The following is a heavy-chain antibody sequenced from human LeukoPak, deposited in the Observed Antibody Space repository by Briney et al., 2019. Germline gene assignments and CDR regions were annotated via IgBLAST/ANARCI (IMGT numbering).Heavy chain of an antibody. D-gene: IGHD2-15*01. CDR2: ISGSGGST. V-gene: IGHV3-23*01. CDR3: AKEDIVVVVAAMIDY. J-gene: IGHJ4*02. CDR1: GFTFSSYG. Sequence: PGGSLRLSFAASGFTFSSYGMSSVRQAPGKGLEWVSAISGSGGSTYYAESVKGRFTISRDNSKNTLYLQMNSLRAEDTAVYYCAKEDIVVVVAAMIDYWGQGTLVTVSS.